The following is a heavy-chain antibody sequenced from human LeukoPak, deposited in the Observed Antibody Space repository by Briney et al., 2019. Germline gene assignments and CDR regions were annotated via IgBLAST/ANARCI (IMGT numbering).Heavy chain of an antibody. V-gene: IGHV1-46*01. CDR2: INPRGGST. CDR1: GYTFTSYY. D-gene: IGHD6-25*01. J-gene: IGHJ4*02. CDR3: ARVGVTAATADY. Sequence: ASVKVSCKASGYTFTSYYMHWMRQAPGQGPEWMGIINPRGGSTDYSHKFQDRLTMTSDTSTSTVYMELNSLRSEDTAVYFCARVGVTAATADYWGQGTLVTVSS.